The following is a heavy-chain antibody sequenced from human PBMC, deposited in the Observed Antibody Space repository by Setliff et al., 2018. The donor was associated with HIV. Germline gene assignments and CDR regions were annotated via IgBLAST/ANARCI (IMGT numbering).Heavy chain of an antibody. V-gene: IGHV4-59*11. CDR3: ARDLAPNTNYYDSSGYPHAFDI. D-gene: IGHD3-22*01. CDR1: NGSISSHY. CDR2: MYYSGST. J-gene: IGHJ3*02. Sequence: PSETLSLTCTVSNGSISSHYWSWIRQPPGKGLEWIGNMYYSGSTNYNPSLKSRVTISVDKSKNQFSLKLSSVTAADTAVYYCARDLAPNTNYYDSSGYPHAFDIWGQGTMVTVSS.